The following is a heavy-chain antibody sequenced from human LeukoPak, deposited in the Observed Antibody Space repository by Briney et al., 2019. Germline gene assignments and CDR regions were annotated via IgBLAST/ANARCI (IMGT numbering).Heavy chain of an antibody. V-gene: IGHV3-23*01. J-gene: IGHJ4*02. CDR2: ISGSGGST. CDR3: ARMNYVSSGWGAPFDY. CDR1: GFTFSSYA. Sequence: GGSLRLSCAASGFTFSSYAMSWVRQAPGKGLEWVSAISGSGGSTYYADSVKGRFTISRDNSKNTLYLQMNSLGAEDTAIYYCARMNYVSSGWGAPFDYWGQGTLVTVSS. D-gene: IGHD1-7*01.